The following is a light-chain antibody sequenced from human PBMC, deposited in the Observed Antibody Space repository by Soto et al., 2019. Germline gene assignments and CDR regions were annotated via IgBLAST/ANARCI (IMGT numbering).Light chain of an antibody. CDR1: QSVGRNY. J-gene: IGKJ4*01. CDR2: VAY. V-gene: IGKV3-20*01. CDR3: QQYADSPLT. Sequence: EIVLTQSPGTLSVSPEERVTLSCRASQSVGRNYLAWYQQKPGQAPRLLIYVAYIRATGIPDRFSGSGSGTDFTLTISRLEPEDFAVYYCQQYADSPLTFGGGTKVETK.